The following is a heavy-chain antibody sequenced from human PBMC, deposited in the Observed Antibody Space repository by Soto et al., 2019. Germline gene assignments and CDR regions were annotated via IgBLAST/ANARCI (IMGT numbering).Heavy chain of an antibody. D-gene: IGHD3-3*01. J-gene: IGHJ5*02. V-gene: IGHV4-39*01. Sequence: PSETLSLTCTVSGGSISSSSYYWGWIRQLPGKGLEWIGSIYYSGSTYYNPSLKSRVTISVDTSKNQFSLKLSSVTAADTAVYYCATRGYGFLEWFHWFDPWGQGTLVTVSS. CDR2: IYYSGST. CDR3: ATRGYGFLEWFHWFDP. CDR1: GGSISSSSYY.